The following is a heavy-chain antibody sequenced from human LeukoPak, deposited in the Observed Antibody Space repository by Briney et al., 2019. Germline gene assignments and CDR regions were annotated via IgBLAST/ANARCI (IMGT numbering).Heavy chain of an antibody. CDR1: GFTFSSYA. CDR3: ARVYCSSTSCYAYFDY. J-gene: IGHJ4*02. CDR2: IRQDGSEK. D-gene: IGHD2-2*01. V-gene: IGHV3-7*01. Sequence: GGSLGLSCAASGFTFSSYAMSWVRQAPGKGLEWVANIRQDGSEKYYVDSVKGRFTISRDNAKNSLYLQMNSLRAEDTAVYYCARVYCSSTSCYAYFDYWGQGTLVTVSS.